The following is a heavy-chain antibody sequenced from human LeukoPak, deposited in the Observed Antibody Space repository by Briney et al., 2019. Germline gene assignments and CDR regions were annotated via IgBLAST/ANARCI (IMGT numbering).Heavy chain of an antibody. Sequence: PSETLSLTCTVSGGSISSSSYYWGWIRQPPGKGLEWIGSIYYSGSTYHNPSLKSRVTISVDTSKNQFSLKLSSVTAADTAVYYCARRPIVVVPPGTWFDPWGQGTLVTASS. CDR1: GGSISSSSYY. CDR3: ARRPIVVVPPGTWFDP. V-gene: IGHV4-39*01. J-gene: IGHJ5*02. CDR2: IYYSGST. D-gene: IGHD2-2*01.